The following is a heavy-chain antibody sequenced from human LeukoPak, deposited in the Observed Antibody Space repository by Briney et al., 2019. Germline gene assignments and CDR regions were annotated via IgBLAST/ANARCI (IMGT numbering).Heavy chain of an antibody. CDR1: GYTFTSCG. D-gene: IGHD3-22*01. CDR3: ASPYDSSGYYYGYYYYGMDV. Sequence: ASVKVSCKAAGYTFTSCGISWVRQAPGQGLEWMGWISAYNGNTNYAQKLQGRVTMTTDTSTSTAYMELRSLRSDDTAVYYCASPYDSSGYYYGYYYYGMDVWGQGTTVTVSS. CDR2: ISAYNGNT. V-gene: IGHV1-18*01. J-gene: IGHJ6*02.